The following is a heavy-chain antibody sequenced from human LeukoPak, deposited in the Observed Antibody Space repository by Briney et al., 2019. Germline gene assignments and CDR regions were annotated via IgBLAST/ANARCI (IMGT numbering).Heavy chain of an antibody. J-gene: IGHJ4*02. CDR3: ARDGIFDF. CDR1: GFTFSTYS. V-gene: IGHV3-21*01. Sequence: GGSLRLSCAASGFTFSTYSMHWVRQAPGKGLEWVSSIRSGGTYINYADSVKGRFTISRDDAKNSLYPQMNSLRAEDTAVYYCARDGIFDFWGQGTLVTVSS. CDR2: IRSGGTYI.